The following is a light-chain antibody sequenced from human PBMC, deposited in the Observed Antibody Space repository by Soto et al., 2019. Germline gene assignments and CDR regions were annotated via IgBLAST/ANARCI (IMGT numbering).Light chain of an antibody. CDR2: RNS. CDR3: ATLDDSLSVVI. V-gene: IGLV1-47*01. J-gene: IGLJ2*01. Sequence: QSVLTQPPSASETPGQRVTIACSGSSSNIGSNYVYWYQQLPGTAPKLLIYRNSQRPSGVPDRFSGAKSGTSASLAISGLGSDDAGDSYCATLDDSLSVVIFGGGTQLTVL. CDR1: SSNIGSNY.